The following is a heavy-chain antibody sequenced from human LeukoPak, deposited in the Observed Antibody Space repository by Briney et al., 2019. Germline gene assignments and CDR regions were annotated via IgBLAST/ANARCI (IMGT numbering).Heavy chain of an antibody. CDR1: GFTFRSYA. CDR3: ARDQITMVRGVIYVDI. D-gene: IGHD3-10*01. Sequence: PGGSLRLSCSASGFTFRSYAMSWVRQAPGKGLEWVSAISGSGGSTYYADSVKGRFTISRDNAKNSLYLQMNSLRAEDTAVYYCARDQITMVRGVIYVDIWGQGTMVTVSS. J-gene: IGHJ3*02. V-gene: IGHV3-23*01. CDR2: ISGSGGST.